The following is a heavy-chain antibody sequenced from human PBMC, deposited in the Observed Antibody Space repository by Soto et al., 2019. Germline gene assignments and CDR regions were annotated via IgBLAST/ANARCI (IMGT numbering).Heavy chain of an antibody. CDR2: ISYDGSNK. J-gene: IGHJ5*02. CDR3: GRDKKPYVSVSAEDL. Sequence: GGSLRLSCAASGFTFSSYGMHWVRQAPGKGLEWVAVISYDGSNKYYADSVKGRVTISRDNAKNSLFLEINSLKAEDTAVYYCGRDKKPYVSVSAEDLWGPGTLFTVSS. CDR1: GFTFSSYG. V-gene: IGHV3-30*03. D-gene: IGHD3-16*01.